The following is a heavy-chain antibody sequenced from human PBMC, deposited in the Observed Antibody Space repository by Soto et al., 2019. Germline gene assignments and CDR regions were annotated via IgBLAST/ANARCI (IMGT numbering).Heavy chain of an antibody. CDR1: GFSLSRKGMS. Sequence: SGPTLVNPKQTLILTCAFSGFSLSRKGMSVSWIRQPPGRALEWLALIYWDDDKRYSPSLKSRLTITKDTSKNQVVLTMTNMDPVDTATYYCAHSKYSRSSFDYWGQGTLVTVSS. D-gene: IGHD6-6*01. J-gene: IGHJ4*02. CDR2: IYWDDDK. V-gene: IGHV2-5*08. CDR3: AHSKYSRSSFDY.